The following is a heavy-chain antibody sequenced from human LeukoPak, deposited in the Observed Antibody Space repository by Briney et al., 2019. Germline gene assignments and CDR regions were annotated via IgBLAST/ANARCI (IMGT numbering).Heavy chain of an antibody. CDR2: IYHSVTT. J-gene: IGHJ4*02. V-gene: IGHV4-39*01. CDR3: ARQGVGCYDSSGYTSDY. CDR1: GGSISSSRYY. Sequence: SETLSLTCTVPGGSISSSRYYWGWIRQPPGKGLEWIGSIYHSVTTYYNPSLKSRVTISVDTSKNQFSLKLSSVTPAHTAVNYWARQGVGCYDSSGYTSDYWGQGTLVTVSS. D-gene: IGHD3-22*01.